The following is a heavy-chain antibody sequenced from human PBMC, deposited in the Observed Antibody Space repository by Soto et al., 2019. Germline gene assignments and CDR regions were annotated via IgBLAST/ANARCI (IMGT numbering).Heavy chain of an antibody. CDR2: IYDSVNT. V-gene: IGHV4-31*03. D-gene: IGHD3-9*01. CDR3: ARVDHRGYFAILTDY. Sequence: QVQLQESGPGLVKPSQTLSLTCTVSGDSLSSGGHYWSWIRQHPGKGLEWIGHIYDSVNTYYSPSLRSRVTISADMSKNQFSLNLRSVTAADTAVYYCARVDHRGYFAILTDYWGQGILVTVSS. J-gene: IGHJ4*02. CDR1: GDSLSSGGHY.